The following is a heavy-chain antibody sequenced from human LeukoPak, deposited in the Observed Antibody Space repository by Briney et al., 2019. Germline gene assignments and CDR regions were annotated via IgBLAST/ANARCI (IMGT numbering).Heavy chain of an antibody. CDR2: IYYSGST. J-gene: IGHJ4*02. CDR1: GGSISSYY. CDR3: ARQYEQTGGFDY. V-gene: IGHV4-59*08. Sequence: PSETLSLTCTVSGGSISSYYWSWIRQPPGKGLEWIGYIYYSGSTNYNPSLKSRVTISVDTSKNQFSLKLTSVTAADTAVYYCARQYEQTGGFDYWGQGTLVTVSS. D-gene: IGHD1-14*01.